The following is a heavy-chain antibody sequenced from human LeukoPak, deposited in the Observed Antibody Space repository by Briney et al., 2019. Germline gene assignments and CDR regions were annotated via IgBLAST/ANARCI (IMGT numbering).Heavy chain of an antibody. CDR1: GFAFSVYA. CDR3: AKPISGGLAVTADWFHP. D-gene: IGHD6-19*01. V-gene: IGHV3-23*01. CDR2: INANSGTT. J-gene: IGHJ5*01. Sequence: GGSLRLSCTASGFAFSVYAMSWLRQPPGKGLEWVSTINANSGTTSYAASVRGRFTISRDNSKNTLYLQLNTLRADNTATYYCAKPISGGLAVTADWFHPWGQGTLVVVSS.